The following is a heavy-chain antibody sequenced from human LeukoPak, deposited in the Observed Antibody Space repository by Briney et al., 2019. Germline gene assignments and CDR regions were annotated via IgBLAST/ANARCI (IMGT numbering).Heavy chain of an antibody. D-gene: IGHD6-25*01. CDR1: GGSISSYY. CDR2: IYYSGST. J-gene: IGHJ4*02. V-gene: IGHV4-59*08. Sequence: SETLSLTCTVSGGSISSYYWSWIRQPPGKGLEWIGYIYYSGSTNYNPSLKSRVTISVDTSKNQFSLKLSSVTAADTAVYYCARHRPGRGLGYWGQGTLVTVSS. CDR3: ARHRPGRGLGY.